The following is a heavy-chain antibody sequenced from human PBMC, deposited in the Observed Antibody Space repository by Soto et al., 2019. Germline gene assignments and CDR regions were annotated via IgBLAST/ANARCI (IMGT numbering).Heavy chain of an antibody. D-gene: IGHD3-22*01. CDR2: INPSGGST. CDR1: GYTFTSYY. Sequence: RASVKVSCKASGYTFTSYYMHWVLQAPGQGLEWMGIINPSGGSTSYAQKFQGRVTMTRDTSTSTAYMELSSQRSEDTAVYYCARGPLTYYYDSSGYYYGRIDYWGQGTLVTVSS. J-gene: IGHJ4*02. V-gene: IGHV1-46*01. CDR3: ARGPLTYYYDSSGYYYGRIDY.